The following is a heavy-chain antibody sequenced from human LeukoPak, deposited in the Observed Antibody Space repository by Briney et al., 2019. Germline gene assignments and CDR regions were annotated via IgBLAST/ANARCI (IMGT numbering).Heavy chain of an antibody. J-gene: IGHJ4*02. D-gene: IGHD3-16*01. CDR3: GRALFVQEGLWYFDF. CDR2: ITSEAYHGTK. V-gene: IGHV3-49*04. Sequence: GGSLRLSCTGSGFNFGDFAVNWVRQAPGKGLEWVSFITSEAYHGTKEYAASVRGRFIISRDDIRSVAYLQMNSLQAEDTAVYYCGRALFVQEGLWYFDFWGQGTLVTVPS. CDR1: GFNFGDFA.